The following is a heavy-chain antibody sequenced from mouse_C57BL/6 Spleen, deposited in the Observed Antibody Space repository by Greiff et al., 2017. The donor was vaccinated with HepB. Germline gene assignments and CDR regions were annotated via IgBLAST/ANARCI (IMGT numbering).Heavy chain of an antibody. CDR3: ARSFFYDYGAAY. J-gene: IGHJ3*01. CDR1: GYAFTNYL. Sequence: VQLQQSGAELVRPGTSVKVSCKASGYAFTNYLIEWVKQRPGQGLEWIGVINPGSGGTNYNEKFKGKATLTADKSSSTAYMQLSSLTSEDSAVYFCARSFFYDYGAAYWGQGTLVTVSA. CDR2: INPGSGGT. D-gene: IGHD2-4*01. V-gene: IGHV1-54*01.